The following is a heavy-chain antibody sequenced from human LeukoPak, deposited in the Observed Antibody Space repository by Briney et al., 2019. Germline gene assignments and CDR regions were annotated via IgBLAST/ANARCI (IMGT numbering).Heavy chain of an antibody. Sequence: GGSLRLSCAASGFTLSNYWMTWVRQAPGKGLEWVANIKQDGSEKYYVDSVKGRFTISRDNAKNSLYLQMNSLRAEDTAVYYCARVVAASPATFDYWGQGTLVTVSS. V-gene: IGHV3-7*01. CDR3: ARVVAASPATFDY. CDR1: GFTLSNYW. CDR2: IKQDGSEK. D-gene: IGHD2-15*01. J-gene: IGHJ4*02.